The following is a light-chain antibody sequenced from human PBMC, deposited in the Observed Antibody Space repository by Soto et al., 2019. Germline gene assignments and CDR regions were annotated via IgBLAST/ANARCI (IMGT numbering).Light chain of an antibody. Sequence: DIQMTQSPSSLSASVGDRVTITCRASQGIRIDLGCFQQKPGKDPKRLIYAASSLHSGVPSRFSGSGSGTEFTLTISSLQPEDFATYYCLQHNNYLLTFGGGTKVEIK. J-gene: IGKJ4*01. CDR2: AAS. CDR3: LQHNNYLLT. CDR1: QGIRID. V-gene: IGKV1-17*01.